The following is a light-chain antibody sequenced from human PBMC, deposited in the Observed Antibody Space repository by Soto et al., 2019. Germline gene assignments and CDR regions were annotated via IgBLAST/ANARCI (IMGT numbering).Light chain of an antibody. CDR1: QSVSTTY. V-gene: IGKV3-20*01. Sequence: EIVLTQSPGTLSLSPGERATLSCRTSQSVSTTYLAWYQQKPGQAPRLLIYGASSRATGIPDRFSGSGSGTDFTLTISRLEPEDFAVYYCQQYGSSRWTFGQGTKVPIK. CDR2: GAS. J-gene: IGKJ1*01. CDR3: QQYGSSRWT.